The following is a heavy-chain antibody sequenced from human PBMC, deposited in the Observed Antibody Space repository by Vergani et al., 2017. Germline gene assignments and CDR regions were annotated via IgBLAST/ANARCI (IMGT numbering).Heavy chain of an antibody. CDR1: GGSTSSGGYY. D-gene: IGHD3-10*01. V-gene: IGHV4-31*03. CDR2: IYYSGST. J-gene: IGHJ4*02. CDR3: ARVAGSGTEFDY. Sequence: QVQLQESGPGLVKPSQTLSLTCTVPGGSTSSGGYYWSWIRQHPGKGLEWIGYIYYSGSTYYNPSLKSRVTISVDTSKNQFALRLSSVTAADPAVYYCARVAGSGTEFDYWGQGTLVTVSS.